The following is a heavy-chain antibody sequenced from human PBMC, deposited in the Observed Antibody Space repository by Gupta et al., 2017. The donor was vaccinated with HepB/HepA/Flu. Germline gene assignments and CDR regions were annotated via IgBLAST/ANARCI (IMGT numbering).Heavy chain of an antibody. V-gene: IGHV1-3*01. Sequence: QVQLVQSGAEVKKPGASVKVSCKASGYTFTSYAMHWVRPAPGQRLEWMGWINAGNGNTKYSQKFQGRVTITRDTSASTAYMELSSLRSEDTAVYYCARALFYDILTGVRDYYGMDVWGQGTTVTVSS. J-gene: IGHJ6*02. D-gene: IGHD3-9*01. CDR2: INAGNGNT. CDR3: ARALFYDILTGVRDYYGMDV. CDR1: GYTFTSYA.